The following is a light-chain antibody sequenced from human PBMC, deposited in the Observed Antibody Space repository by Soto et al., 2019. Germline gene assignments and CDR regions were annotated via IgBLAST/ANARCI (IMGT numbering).Light chain of an antibody. CDR2: DVS. V-gene: IGLV2-11*01. J-gene: IGLJ1*01. CDR3: CSSAPESTYV. Sequence: QSALTQPRSVSGSPGQSVTISCTGTSSDVGGYGLVSWYQQYPGKAPKLIIFDVSGRPSGVPNRFSGSTSGNAASLTISGLQADDEADYFCCSSAPESTYVFGTGTKVTVL. CDR1: SSDVGGYGL.